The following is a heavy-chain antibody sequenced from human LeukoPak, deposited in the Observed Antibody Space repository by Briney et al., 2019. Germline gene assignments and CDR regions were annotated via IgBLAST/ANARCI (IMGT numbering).Heavy chain of an antibody. Sequence: PGGSLRLSCAASGFTFSSYAMHWVRQAPGKGLEYVSAISSNGGSTYYANSVKGRFTTSRDNSKNTLYLQMNSLRAEDTAVYYCARDSRPQVLLWFGNSPNHYGMDVWGQGTTVTVSS. CDR3: ARDSRPQVLLWFGNSPNHYGMDV. J-gene: IGHJ6*02. CDR1: GFTFSSYA. CDR2: ISSNGGST. V-gene: IGHV3-64*01. D-gene: IGHD3-10*01.